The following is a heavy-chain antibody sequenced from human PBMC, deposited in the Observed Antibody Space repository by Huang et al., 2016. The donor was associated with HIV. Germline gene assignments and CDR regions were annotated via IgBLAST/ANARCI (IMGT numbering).Heavy chain of an antibody. CDR2: INPLRGVT. Sequence: QVQLVQSGAEVKKPGASVKVSCRTSGYTFTDYFVHWVRQAPGQGLQWMGSINPLRGVTNYAQKFQGRVTMNRDTSIMTVYMELNRLRSDDTALYYCARTPYSGSHPDYWGQGTLVTVSS. J-gene: IGHJ4*02. CDR3: ARTPYSGSHPDY. CDR1: GYTFTDYF. D-gene: IGHD2-15*01. V-gene: IGHV1-2*02.